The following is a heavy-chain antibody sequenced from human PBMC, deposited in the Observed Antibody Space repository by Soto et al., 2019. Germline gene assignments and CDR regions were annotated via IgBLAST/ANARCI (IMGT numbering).Heavy chain of an antibody. J-gene: IGHJ3*02. V-gene: IGHV1-18*01. Sequence: QVQLVQSGAEVKKPGASVKVSCKASGYTFTSYGISWVRQAPGQGLEWMGWISAYNGNTNYTQKLQGRVTMTTDTSTSTAYMELRSLRSDDTAVYYCARSLWKQLDPDDAFDIWGQGTMVTVSS. CDR3: ARSLWKQLDPDDAFDI. CDR1: GYTFTSYG. D-gene: IGHD6-13*01. CDR2: ISAYNGNT.